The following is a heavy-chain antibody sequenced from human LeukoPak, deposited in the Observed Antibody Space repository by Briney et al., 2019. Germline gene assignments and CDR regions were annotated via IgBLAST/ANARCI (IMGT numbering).Heavy chain of an antibody. CDR3: AKLGKVTAMVPLPYYFDY. CDR1: GFTFSSYA. V-gene: IGHV3-23*01. D-gene: IGHD5-18*01. CDR2: ISGSGGST. Sequence: QPGGSLRLSCAASGFTFSSYAMSWVRQAPGKGLEWVSAISGSGGSTYYADSVKGRFTISRDNSKNTLYLQMNSLRAEDTAVYYCAKLGKVTAMVPLPYYFDYWGQGTLVTVSS. J-gene: IGHJ4*02.